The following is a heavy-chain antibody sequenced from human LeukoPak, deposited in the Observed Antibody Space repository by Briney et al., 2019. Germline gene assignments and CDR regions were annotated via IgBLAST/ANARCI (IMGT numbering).Heavy chain of an antibody. CDR1: GGSISSGGYY. CDR2: IYYSGST. J-gene: IGHJ4*02. V-gene: IGHV4-31*03. Sequence: SETLSLTCTVSGGSISSGGYYWSWIRRHPGKGLEWIGYIYYSGSTYYNPSLKSRVTISVETPKNQFSLKLSSVTAADTAVYYCARAPDYGDYVLLDYWGQGTLVTVSS. CDR3: ARAPDYGDYVLLDY. D-gene: IGHD4-17*01.